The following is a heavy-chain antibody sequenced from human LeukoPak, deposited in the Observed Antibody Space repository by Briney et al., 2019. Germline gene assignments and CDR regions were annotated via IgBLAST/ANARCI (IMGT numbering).Heavy chain of an antibody. Sequence: PSETLSLTCAVYGGSFSGYYWSWIRQPPGKGLGWMGEINHSGSTNYNPYLKSRVTISVDTSKNQFSLKLSSVTAADTAVYYCARDHSSASYTYYYYYMDVWGKGTTVTVSS. CDR3: ARDHSSASYTYYYYYMDV. J-gene: IGHJ6*03. D-gene: IGHD1-26*01. CDR1: GGSFSGYY. CDR2: INHSGST. V-gene: IGHV4-34*01.